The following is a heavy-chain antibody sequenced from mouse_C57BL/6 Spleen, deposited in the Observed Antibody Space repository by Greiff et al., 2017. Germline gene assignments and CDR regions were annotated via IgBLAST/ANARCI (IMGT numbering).Heavy chain of an antibody. CDR2: IYPGDGDT. D-gene: IGHD2-4*01. J-gene: IGHJ3*01. Sequence: VQLQQSGAELVKPGASVKISCKASGYAFSSYWMNWVKQRPGKGLEWIGQIYPGDGDTTYNGKFKGKATLTTDKSSSTSYMQLSSLTTEDSAVYFCARFYYDYDDGVFAYWGQGTLVTVSA. CDR3: ARFYYDYDDGVFAY. CDR1: GYAFSSYW. V-gene: IGHV1-80*01.